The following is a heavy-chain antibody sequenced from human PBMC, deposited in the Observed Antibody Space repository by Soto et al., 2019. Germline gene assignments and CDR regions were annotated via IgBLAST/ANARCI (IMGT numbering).Heavy chain of an antibody. CDR1: GFTFSSYW. Sequence: PGGSLRLSCAASGFTFSSYWMHWVRQVPGKGLEWLANIKEDGTTKYYIDSVKGRFTISRDNAQKSLYLQMNSLRAEDTGVYYCAREDGYNTFNFWGQGALVTVSS. CDR3: AREDGYNTFNF. CDR2: IKEDGTTK. V-gene: IGHV3-7*01. D-gene: IGHD5-12*01. J-gene: IGHJ4*02.